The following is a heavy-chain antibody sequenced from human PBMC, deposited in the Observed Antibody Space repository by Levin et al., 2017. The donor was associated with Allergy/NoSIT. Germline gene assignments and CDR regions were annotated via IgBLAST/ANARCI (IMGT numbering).Heavy chain of an antibody. V-gene: IGHV3-23*01. CDR2: IGGSGDTT. D-gene: IGHD1-1*01. CDR3: AKGGTFFDY. Sequence: GGSLRLSCAASGFTFSSYVVTWVRQAPGKGLEWVSAIGGSGDTTYYADSVKGRFTISRDNSKNTLYLQMNSLRAEDTAVYYCAKGGTFFDYWGQGTLVTVSS. CDR1: GFTFSSYV. J-gene: IGHJ4*02.